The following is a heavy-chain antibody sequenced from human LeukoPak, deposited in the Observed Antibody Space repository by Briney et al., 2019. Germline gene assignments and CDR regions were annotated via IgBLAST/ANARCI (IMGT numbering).Heavy chain of an antibody. CDR1: GFTFSGYT. D-gene: IGHD3-3*01. CDR3: AKETALVGGHAAIFDH. Sequence: GGSLRLSCAASGFTFSGYTMNWVRQAPGKGPEWVSSISGSGITTNYADSVKGRFTISREYSNNTLYLQMSSLRAEDTAIYYCAKETALVGGHAAIFDHWGQGTLVTVSS. CDR2: ISGSGITT. V-gene: IGHV3-23*01. J-gene: IGHJ4*02.